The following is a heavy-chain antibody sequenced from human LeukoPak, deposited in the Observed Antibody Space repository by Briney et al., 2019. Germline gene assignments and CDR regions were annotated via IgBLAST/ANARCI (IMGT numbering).Heavy chain of an antibody. D-gene: IGHD3-22*01. J-gene: IGHJ3*02. CDR3: ARNSSGFKLGDAFDI. Sequence: GGSLRLSCAASGFTFSSYAMTWVRQAPGKGLEWISAVNGGAYSTSYADSVKGRFTISRDNSKNTLYVQMNGLRAEDTAVYYCARNSSGFKLGDAFDIWGQGTMVTVSS. V-gene: IGHV3-23*01. CDR1: GFTFSSYA. CDR2: VNGGAYST.